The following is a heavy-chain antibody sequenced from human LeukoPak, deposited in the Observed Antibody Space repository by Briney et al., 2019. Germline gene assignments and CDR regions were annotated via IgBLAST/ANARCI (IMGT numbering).Heavy chain of an antibody. J-gene: IGHJ4*02. V-gene: IGHV3-23*01. CDR3: ARDSSGWYGQFDY. D-gene: IGHD6-19*01. CDR1: GFTFSNAW. Sequence: GGSLRLSCAASGFTFSNAWMSWVRQAPGKGLEWVSAISGSGGTTYYVDSVKGRFTISRDQSKNTLYLQMNSLRAEDTAVYYCARDSSGWYGQFDYWGQGTLVTVSS. CDR2: ISGSGGTT.